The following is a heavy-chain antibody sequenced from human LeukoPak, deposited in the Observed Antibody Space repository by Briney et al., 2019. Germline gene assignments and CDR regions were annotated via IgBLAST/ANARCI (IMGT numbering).Heavy chain of an antibody. V-gene: IGHV1-8*01. CDR1: GYTSTNYD. CDR2: MNPNSGNT. CDR3: ARDIAGATKGGWFDT. J-gene: IGHJ5*02. Sequence: ASVKVSCKASGYTSTNYDINWVRQATGQGLEWMGWMNPNSGNTGYAQKFQGRVTMTRNTSISTAYMELSSLRSEDTALYYCARDIAGATKGGWFDTWGQGTPVTVSS. D-gene: IGHD1-26*01.